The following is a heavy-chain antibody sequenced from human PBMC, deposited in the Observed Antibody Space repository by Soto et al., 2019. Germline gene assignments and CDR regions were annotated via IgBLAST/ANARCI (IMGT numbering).Heavy chain of an antibody. CDR2: ISYDGSNK. V-gene: IGHV3-30-3*02. CDR3: AKWDLAAFDY. Sequence: PGGSLRLSCAASGFTFSSYGMHWVRQAPGKGLEWVAVISYDGSNKYYADSVKGRFTISRDNSKNTLYLQMNSLRAEDTAVYYCAKWDLAAFDYWGQGTLVTVSS. J-gene: IGHJ4*02. D-gene: IGHD6-13*01. CDR1: GFTFSSYG.